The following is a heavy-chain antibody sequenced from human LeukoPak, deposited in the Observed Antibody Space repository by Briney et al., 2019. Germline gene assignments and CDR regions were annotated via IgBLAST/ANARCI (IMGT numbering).Heavy chain of an antibody. Sequence: SETLSLTCTVSGGSISSCGYYWGWIRQPPGKGLEWIASIYYSGSTYYNPSLKSRVTISVDTSKNQLSLKLSSLTAADTAVYYCARHEYSGSYYGLSWFDPWGQGTLVTVSS. V-gene: IGHV4-39*01. CDR3: ARHEYSGSYYGLSWFDP. CDR1: GGSISSCGYY. CDR2: IYYSGST. J-gene: IGHJ5*02. D-gene: IGHD1-26*01.